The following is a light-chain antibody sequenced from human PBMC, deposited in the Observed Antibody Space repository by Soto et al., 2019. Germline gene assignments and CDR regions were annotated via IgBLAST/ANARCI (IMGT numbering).Light chain of an antibody. CDR2: DVS. CDR3: SSFRSSSTSYV. J-gene: IGLJ1*01. Sequence: QSVLTQPASVSGSPGQSITISCTGTNSEIGGSNYVSWYQQHPGKAPKLVIYDVSNRPSGVSNRFSGSKSANTASLTISGLQAEDEADYYCSSFRSSSTSYVFGTGTKVTVL. CDR1: NSEIGGSNY. V-gene: IGLV2-14*03.